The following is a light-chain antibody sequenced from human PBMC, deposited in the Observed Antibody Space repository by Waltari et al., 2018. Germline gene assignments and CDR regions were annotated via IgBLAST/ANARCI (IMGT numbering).Light chain of an antibody. CDR3: QKYNSAPLT. V-gene: IGKV1-27*01. CDR1: RGISDS. Sequence: DILMPQSPPSLSPSVGDRGIITCRASRGISDSLAWYRHKPGKVPELLIYDASTLQSGGPSRFSGSGSGTEFTLTISSLQPEDVATYYCQKYNSAPLTFGGGTKVQIK. J-gene: IGKJ4*01. CDR2: DAS.